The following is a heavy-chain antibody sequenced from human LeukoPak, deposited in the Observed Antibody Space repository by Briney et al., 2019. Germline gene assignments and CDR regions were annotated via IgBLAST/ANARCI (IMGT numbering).Heavy chain of an antibody. V-gene: IGHV4-59*01. CDR1: GGSISTYY. CDR2: IYYSGST. J-gene: IGHJ4*02. D-gene: IGHD2-15*01. Sequence: SETLSLTCSVSGGSISTYYWSWLRQPPGKGLEWIGHIYYSGSTNYNPSLKSRLTMSIDTSKKQFSLKLSSVTAADTAVYYCARGYCSGGTCHDARNHFDYWGQGTLVTVSS. CDR3: ARGYCSGGTCHDARNHFDY.